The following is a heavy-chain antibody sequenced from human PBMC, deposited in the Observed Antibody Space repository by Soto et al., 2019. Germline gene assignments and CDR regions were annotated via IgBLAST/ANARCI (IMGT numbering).Heavy chain of an antibody. Sequence: SETLSLTCAVSGGSISSSNWWSWVRQPPGKGLEWILEIYHSGSTNYNPSLKSRVTISVDTSKNQFSLKLSSVTAADTAVYYCARGGRRSAGMDVWGQGTTGTVSS. J-gene: IGHJ6*02. CDR2: IYHSGST. CDR3: ARGGRRSAGMDV. CDR1: GGSISSSNW. V-gene: IGHV4-4*02.